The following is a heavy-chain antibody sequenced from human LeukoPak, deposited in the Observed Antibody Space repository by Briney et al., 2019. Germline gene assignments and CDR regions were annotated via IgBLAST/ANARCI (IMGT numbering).Heavy chain of an antibody. CDR3: ARDTYNWNDYYYYGMGV. V-gene: IGHV4-61*01. J-gene: IGHJ6*04. D-gene: IGHD1-1*01. CDR1: GGSVSTDSSY. Sequence: SETLSLTCAASGGSVSTDSSYWNWIRQTPGKGLEWIGYNDRGGTNYNPSLKSRVTISIDTSKNQFSLKVTSVTAEDTAVYYCARDTYNWNDYYYYGMGVWGKGTTVTVSS. CDR2: NDRGGT.